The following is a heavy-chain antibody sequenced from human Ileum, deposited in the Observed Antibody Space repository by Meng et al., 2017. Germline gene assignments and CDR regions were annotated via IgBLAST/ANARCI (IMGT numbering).Heavy chain of an antibody. D-gene: IGHD3-22*01. CDR2: MYHSGRI. V-gene: IGHV4-38-2*01. Sequence: SETLSLTCAVSGYSISSGYSWAWIRPPPGKGPEWIGSMYHSGRIDYNPSLQIRVTFSVDTSTNEFSLKLSSVNAADTADYYCARCCYDSSSYYPGTWGQGTLVTVSS. CDR3: ARCCYDSSSYYPGT. J-gene: IGHJ5*02. CDR1: GYSISSGYS.